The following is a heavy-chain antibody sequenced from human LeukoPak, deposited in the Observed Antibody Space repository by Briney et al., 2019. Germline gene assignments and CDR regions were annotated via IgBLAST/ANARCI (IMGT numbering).Heavy chain of an antibody. Sequence: GGSLRLSCTASGFAFSSYEMNWVRQAPGMGLEWVSFISRSGTTIYYADSVKGRFTISRDNAKNSLYLQMNSLRAEDTAVYYCARGTDSSSYTHWFDPWGQGTLVTVPS. CDR3: ARGTDSSSYTHWFDP. CDR2: ISRSGTTI. CDR1: GFAFSSYE. D-gene: IGHD6-13*01. V-gene: IGHV3-48*03. J-gene: IGHJ5*02.